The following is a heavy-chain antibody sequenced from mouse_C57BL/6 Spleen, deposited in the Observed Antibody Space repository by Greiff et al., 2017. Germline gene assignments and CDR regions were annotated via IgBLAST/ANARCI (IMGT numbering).Heavy chain of an antibody. Sequence: EVKLVESGPELVKPGASVKMSCKASGYTFTDYNMHWVKQSHGKSLEWIGYINPNNGGTSYNQKFKGKATLTVNKSSSTAYMELRSLTSEDSAVYYCARSYYDYDYAMDYWGQGTSVTVSS. CDR1: GYTFTDYN. D-gene: IGHD2-4*01. CDR3: ARSYYDYDYAMDY. V-gene: IGHV1-22*01. J-gene: IGHJ4*01. CDR2: INPNNGGT.